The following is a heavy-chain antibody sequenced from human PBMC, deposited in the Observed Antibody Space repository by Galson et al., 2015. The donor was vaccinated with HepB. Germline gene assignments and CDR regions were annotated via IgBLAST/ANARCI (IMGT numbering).Heavy chain of an antibody. J-gene: IGHJ4*02. CDR3: AKDPYSSGWTLDY. CDR1: GFTFDDYA. Sequence: SLRLSCAASGFTFDDYAMHWVRQAPGKGLEWVSGISWNSGSIGYADSVKGRLTISRDNAKNSLYLQMNSLRAEDTALYYCAKDPYSSGWTLDYWGQGTLVTVSS. D-gene: IGHD6-19*01. V-gene: IGHV3-9*01. CDR2: ISWNSGSI.